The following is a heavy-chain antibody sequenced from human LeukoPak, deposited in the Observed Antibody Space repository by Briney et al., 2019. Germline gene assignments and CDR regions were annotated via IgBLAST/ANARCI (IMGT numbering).Heavy chain of an antibody. V-gene: IGHV3-20*04. D-gene: IGHD2-2*01. CDR1: GFTFDDYG. CDR2: INWNGGST. Sequence: GGSLRLSCAASGFTFDDYGMSWVRQAPGKGLEWVSGINWNGGSTGYADSVKGRFTISRDNAKNSLYLQMNSLRAEDTALYYCARAAGYCSSTSCYADYYYYMDVWGKGTTVTVSS. J-gene: IGHJ6*03. CDR3: ARAAGYCSSTSCYADYYYYMDV.